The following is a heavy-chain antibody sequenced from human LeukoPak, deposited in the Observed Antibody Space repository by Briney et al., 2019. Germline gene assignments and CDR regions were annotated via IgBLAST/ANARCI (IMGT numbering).Heavy chain of an antibody. V-gene: IGHV3-33*01. CDR3: ARSLWFGVPWDY. CDR2: IWYDGSNK. Sequence: GGSMRLSFVAPGFTFINHGMAWGRQAPGKGLEWVAVIWYDGSNKYYADSVKGRFTISRDNSKNTLYLQMNSLRAEDTAVYYCARSLWFGVPWDYWGQGTLVTVSS. J-gene: IGHJ4*02. D-gene: IGHD3-10*01. CDR1: GFTFINHG.